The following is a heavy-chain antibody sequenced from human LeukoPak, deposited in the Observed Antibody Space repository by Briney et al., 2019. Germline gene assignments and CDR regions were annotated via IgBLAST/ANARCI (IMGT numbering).Heavy chain of an antibody. CDR1: GGSISSYY. V-gene: IGHV4-59*08. D-gene: IGHD2-15*01. CDR2: IYYSGST. J-gene: IGHJ5*02. CDR3: SGQYCSGGSCSYGGWFDP. Sequence: SETLSLTCTVSGGSISSYYWSWIRQPPGKGLEWIGYIYYSGSTNYNPSLKSRVTISVDTSKNQFSLKLSSVTAADTAVYYCSGQYCSGGSCSYGGWFDPWGQGTLVTVSS.